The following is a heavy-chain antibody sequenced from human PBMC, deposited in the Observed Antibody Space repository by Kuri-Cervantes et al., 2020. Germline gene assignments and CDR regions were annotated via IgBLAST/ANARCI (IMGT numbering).Heavy chain of an antibody. CDR3: ARDYYDSSGYEGE. V-gene: IGHV4-30-4*01. CDR2: IYYSGST. CDR1: GGSISSGDYY. D-gene: IGHD3-22*01. J-gene: IGHJ4*02. Sequence: LRLSCTVSGGSISSGDYYWSWIRQPPGKGLEWIGYIYYSGSTYYNPSLKSRVTISVDTSKNQFSLKLSSVTAADTAVYYCARDYYDSSGYEGEWGQGTLVTVSS.